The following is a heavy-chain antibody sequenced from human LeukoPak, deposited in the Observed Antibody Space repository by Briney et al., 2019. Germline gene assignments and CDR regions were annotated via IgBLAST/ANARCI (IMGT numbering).Heavy chain of an antibody. J-gene: IGHJ5*02. D-gene: IGHD3-3*01. V-gene: IGHV3-64*01. CDR1: GFTFSTYA. Sequence: PGGSLRLSCAASGFTFSTYAMHWVRQAPGKGLEFVSAINPNGDTTFYANSVRDRFTISRDNSKNTLYLQMGSLRPEDMAVYYCARDPYYDFWSGYYLGWFDPWGQGTLVTVSS. CDR3: ARDPYYDFWSGYYLGWFDP. CDR2: INPNGDTT.